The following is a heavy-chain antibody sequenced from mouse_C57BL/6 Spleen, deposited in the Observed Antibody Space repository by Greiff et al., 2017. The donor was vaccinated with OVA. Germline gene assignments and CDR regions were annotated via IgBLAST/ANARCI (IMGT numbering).Heavy chain of an antibody. CDR1: GYTFTSYW. CDR2: IYPGSGST. D-gene: IGHD1-1*01. V-gene: IGHV1-55*01. J-gene: IGHJ1*03. Sequence: VQLQQSGAELVKPGASVKMSCKASGYTFTSYWITWVKQRPGQGLEWIGDIYPGSGSTNYNEKFKSKATLTVDTSSSTAYMQLSSLTSEDSAVYYCARSYGSSYPYWYFDVWGTGTTVTVSS. CDR3: ARSYGSSYPYWYFDV.